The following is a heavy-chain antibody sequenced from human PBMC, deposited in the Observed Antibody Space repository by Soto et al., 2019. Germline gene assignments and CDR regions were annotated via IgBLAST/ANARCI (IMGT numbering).Heavy chain of an antibody. CDR2: IYYSGST. V-gene: IGHV4-59*01. D-gene: IGHD3-9*01. Sequence: SETLSLTCTGSGGSISSYYWSWIRQPPGKGLEWIGYIYYSGSTNYNPSLKSRVTISVDTSKNQFSLKLSSVTAADTAVYYCARDLNYDILTGYYAYGMDVWGQGTTVTVSS. CDR3: ARDLNYDILTGYYAYGMDV. J-gene: IGHJ6*02. CDR1: GGSISSYY.